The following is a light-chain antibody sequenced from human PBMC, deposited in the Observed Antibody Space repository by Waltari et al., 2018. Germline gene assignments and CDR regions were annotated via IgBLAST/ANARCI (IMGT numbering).Light chain of an antibody. CDR2: AAS. V-gene: IGKV1-39*01. J-gene: IGKJ1*01. CDR3: QQSYTTPRT. CDR1: QSIDIY. Sequence: IQMTQSPSSLSASVGERVPITCRASQSIDIYLNWYQQKPGKAPNLLIYAASKLQSGVPSRFSVSGSGTDFTLTISNLQPEDFATYYCQQSYTTPRTFGQGTKVEIK.